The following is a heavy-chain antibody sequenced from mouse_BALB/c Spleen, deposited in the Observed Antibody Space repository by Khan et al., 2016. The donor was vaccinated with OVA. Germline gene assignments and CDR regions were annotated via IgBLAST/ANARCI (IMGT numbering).Heavy chain of an antibody. CDR2: INPYNGET. Sequence: EVQLKESGPELVKPGASMKISCKASGFSFTDYTMNWVKQSHGKNLEWIGLINPYNGETNYNQKFKGKATLTVDKSSRTAYMELLSLTSEDSAVYNCANSGYGGFAYWGQGTLVTVSA. D-gene: IGHD2-2*01. V-gene: IGHV1-18*01. CDR3: ANSGYGGFAY. J-gene: IGHJ3*01. CDR1: GFSFTDYT.